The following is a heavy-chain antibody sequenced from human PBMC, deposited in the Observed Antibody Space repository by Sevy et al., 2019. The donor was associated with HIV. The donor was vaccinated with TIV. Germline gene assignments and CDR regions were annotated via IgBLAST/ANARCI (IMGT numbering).Heavy chain of an antibody. CDR2: ISYDGSNK. CDR1: GFTFSSYA. Sequence: GGSLRLSCAASGFTFSSYAMHWVRQAPGKGLEWVAVISYDGSNKYYADSVKGRFTISRDNSKNTLYLQMNSLRAEDTAMYYCARDPLDYDSSGYYYDLFDYWGQGTLVTVSS. J-gene: IGHJ4*02. CDR3: ARDPLDYDSSGYYYDLFDY. D-gene: IGHD3-22*01. V-gene: IGHV3-30-3*01.